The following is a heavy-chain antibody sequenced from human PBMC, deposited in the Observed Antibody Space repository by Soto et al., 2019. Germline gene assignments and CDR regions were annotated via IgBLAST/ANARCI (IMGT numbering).Heavy chain of an antibody. Sequence: EVQLLESGGGLVQPGGSLRLSCAASGFSFKNYAMSWVRQAPGKGLEWVSIISDSGGITFYADSVKGRFTISRDSSKNALYLQMNSLRAEDTAVYYCAKGIVVEPPATRAFDIWGQGTMVTVSS. CDR3: AKGIVVEPPATRAFDI. J-gene: IGHJ3*02. D-gene: IGHD2-2*01. CDR1: GFSFKNYA. V-gene: IGHV3-23*01. CDR2: ISDSGGIT.